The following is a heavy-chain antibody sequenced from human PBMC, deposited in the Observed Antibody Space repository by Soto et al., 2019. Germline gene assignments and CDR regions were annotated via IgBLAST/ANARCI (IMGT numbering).Heavy chain of an antibody. V-gene: IGHV3-23*01. Sequence: HPGGSLRLSCAASGFTFSSFAMSWVRQAPGKGLEWVSAISASGANAYYAESVKGRFTISRDNSKNTLYLQMNSLRAEDTAVYYCARDSYDPGLEGLGWFDPWGQGTLVTVSS. CDR2: ISASGANA. J-gene: IGHJ5*02. CDR1: GFTFSSFA. D-gene: IGHD3-22*01. CDR3: ARDSYDPGLEGLGWFDP.